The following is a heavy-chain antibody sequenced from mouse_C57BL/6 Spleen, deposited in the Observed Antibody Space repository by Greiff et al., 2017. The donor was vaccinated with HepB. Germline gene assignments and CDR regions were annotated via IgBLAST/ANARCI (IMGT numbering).Heavy chain of an antibody. Sequence: QVQLQQPGAELVKPGASVKLSCKASGYTFTSYWMQWVKQRPGQGLEWIGEIDPSDSYTNYNQKFKGKATLTVDTSSSTAYMQLSSLTSEDSAVYYCARRGGSSPYWYFDVWGTGTTVTVSS. CDR2: IDPSDSYT. J-gene: IGHJ1*03. V-gene: IGHV1-50*01. D-gene: IGHD1-1*01. CDR1: GYTFTSYW. CDR3: ARRGGSSPYWYFDV.